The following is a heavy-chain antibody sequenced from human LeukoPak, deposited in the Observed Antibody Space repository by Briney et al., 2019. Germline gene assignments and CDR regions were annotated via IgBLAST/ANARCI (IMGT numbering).Heavy chain of an antibody. Sequence: ASVKVSCKASGYTFTSYGISWVRQAPGQGLEWMGWISAYNGNTNYAQKFQGRVTMTEDTSTDTAYMELSSLRSEDTAVYYCATGGYCSGGSCYAYWGQGTLVTVSS. CDR2: ISAYNGNT. D-gene: IGHD2-15*01. CDR1: GYTFTSYG. V-gene: IGHV1-18*01. J-gene: IGHJ4*02. CDR3: ATGGYCSGGSCYAY.